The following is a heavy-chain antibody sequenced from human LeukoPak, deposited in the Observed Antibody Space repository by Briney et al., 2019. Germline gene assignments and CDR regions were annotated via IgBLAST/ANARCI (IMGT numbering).Heavy chain of an antibody. CDR2: IYYSGIT. CDR3: ARVGLNRNY. CDR1: GGSLSSGDYY. J-gene: IGHJ4*02. V-gene: IGHV4-30-4*08. Sequence: SETLSLTCTVSGGSLSSGDYYWSWIRQPPGKGLEWIGYIYYSGITYYNLSLRSRFTISVDTSKNQFSLKLSSVTAADTAVYYCARVGLNRNYWGQGTLVTVSS. D-gene: IGHD3-10*01.